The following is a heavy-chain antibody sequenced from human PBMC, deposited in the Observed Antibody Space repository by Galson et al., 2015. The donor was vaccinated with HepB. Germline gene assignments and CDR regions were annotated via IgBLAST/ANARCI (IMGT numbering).Heavy chain of an antibody. CDR2: IWYDGSNK. J-gene: IGHJ4*02. V-gene: IGHV3-33*01. CDR1: GFTFSSYG. D-gene: IGHD6-19*01. Sequence: SLRLSCAASGFTFSSYGMHWVRQAPGKGLEWVAVIWYDGSNKYYADSVKGRFTISRDNSKNTLYLQMNSLRAEDTAVYYCARGKEKVAVAGTFDYWGQGTLVTVSS. CDR3: ARGKEKVAVAGTFDY.